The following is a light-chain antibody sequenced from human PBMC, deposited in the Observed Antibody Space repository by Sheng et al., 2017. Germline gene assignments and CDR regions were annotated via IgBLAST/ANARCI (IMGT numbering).Light chain of an antibody. CDR2: GAS. Sequence: DIQMTQSPSSVSASVGDSLTITCRASHVVSTWLAWYQQKPGKAPKLLIYGASRLHDGVPSRFSGSGSGTEFTLTISSLQPDDFAIYYCQQANSYPRTFGQGPRWK. CDR1: HVVSTW. CDR3: QQANSYPRT. J-gene: IGKJ1*01. V-gene: IGKV1-12*01.